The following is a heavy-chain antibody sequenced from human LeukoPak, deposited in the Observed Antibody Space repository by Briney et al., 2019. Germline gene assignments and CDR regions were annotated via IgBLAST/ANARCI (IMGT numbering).Heavy chain of an antibody. Sequence: SETLSLTCTVSGGSISSYYWSWIRQPPGKGLEWIGYIYYSGSTNYNPSLKSRVTISVDTSKNQFSLKLSSVTAADTAVYYCARDSDYYDSSGYYDYWGQGTLVTVSS. V-gene: IGHV4-59*01. D-gene: IGHD3-22*01. CDR2: IYYSGST. CDR3: ARDSDYYDSSGYYDY. CDR1: GGSISSYY. J-gene: IGHJ4*02.